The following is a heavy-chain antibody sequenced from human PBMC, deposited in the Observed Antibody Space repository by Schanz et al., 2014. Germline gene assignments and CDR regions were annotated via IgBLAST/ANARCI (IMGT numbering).Heavy chain of an antibody. CDR1: GYTFTSYG. CDR3: ARGYGDSPTDF. CDR2: ITAYNGDT. D-gene: IGHD4-17*01. Sequence: QVQLVQSGAEVKKPGASVKVSCKASGYTFTSYGIKWVRQAPGQGLEWMGWITAYNGDTNYALKLQGRVTMTTDTSTGTAYMELSSLRSEDTAVYYCARGYGDSPTDFWGQGTLVTVSS. J-gene: IGHJ4*02. V-gene: IGHV1-18*01.